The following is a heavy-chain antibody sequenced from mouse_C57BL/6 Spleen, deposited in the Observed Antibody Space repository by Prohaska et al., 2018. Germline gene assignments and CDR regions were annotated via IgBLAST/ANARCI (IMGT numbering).Heavy chain of an antibody. CDR3: AREEGTTVVKGDYFDY. J-gene: IGHJ2*01. CDR2: IYPGDGVT. D-gene: IGHD1-1*01. Sequence: NLVKPRPGKGLEWIGRIYPGDGVTNYNGKFKGKATLTADKSSSTAYMQLSSLTSEDAAVYFCAREEGTTVVKGDYFDYWGQGTTLTVSS. V-gene: IGHV1-82*01.